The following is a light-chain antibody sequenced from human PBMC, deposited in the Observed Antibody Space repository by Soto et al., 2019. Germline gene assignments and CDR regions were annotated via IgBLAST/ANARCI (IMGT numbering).Light chain of an antibody. CDR3: QQYYRPWT. J-gene: IGKJ1*01. Sequence: IVMTQSPDSLAVSLGERATINCKSSQSVLYSSNNKNYLAWYQQKPGQPPKLLIYWASTRESGVPDRVSGSGAGTDFTLTISSLQAEDVAVYYCQQYYRPWTFGQGTKVEIK. V-gene: IGKV4-1*01. CDR2: WAS. CDR1: QSVLYSSNNKNY.